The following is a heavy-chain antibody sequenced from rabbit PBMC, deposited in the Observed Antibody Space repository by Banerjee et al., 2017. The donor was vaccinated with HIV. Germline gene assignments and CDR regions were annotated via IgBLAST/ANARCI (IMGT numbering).Heavy chain of an antibody. J-gene: IGHJ4*01. CDR1: GFDFSSYG. V-gene: IGHV1S40*01. Sequence: QSLEESGEDLVKPGASLTLTCTASGFDFSSYGISWVRQAPGKGLEWIAYIYNGDGSTYYASWAKGRFTISKTSSTTVTLQMTSLTAADTATYFCARRYSITGYVAFDLWGQGTLVTVS. D-gene: IGHD1-1*01. CDR3: ARRYSITGYVAFDL. CDR2: IYNGDGST.